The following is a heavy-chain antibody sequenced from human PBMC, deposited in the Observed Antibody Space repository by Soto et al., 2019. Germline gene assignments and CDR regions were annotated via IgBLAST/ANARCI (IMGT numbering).Heavy chain of an antibody. Sequence: QVQLVESGGGVVQPGRSLRLSCAASGFTFSSYGMHWVRQAPGKGLEWVAVISYDGSNKYYADAVKGRFTISRDNSKNTLYLQMNSLRAEDTAVYYCAKAAVVYGHFDYWGQGTLVTVSS. V-gene: IGHV3-30*18. CDR3: AKAAVVYGHFDY. J-gene: IGHJ4*02. CDR1: GFTFSSYG. CDR2: ISYDGSNK. D-gene: IGHD2-8*02.